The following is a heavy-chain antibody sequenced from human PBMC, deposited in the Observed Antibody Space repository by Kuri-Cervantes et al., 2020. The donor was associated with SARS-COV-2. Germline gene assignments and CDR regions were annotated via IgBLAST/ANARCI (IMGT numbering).Heavy chain of an antibody. CDR3: AKDLGYYGSGSS. CDR2: ISGIGGST. V-gene: IGHV3-23*01. Sequence: GESLKISCKGPGYSFTSYWIGWVRQAPGKGLEWVSAISGIGGSTYYADSVKGRFTISRDNSKNTLYLQMNSLRAEDTAVYYCAKDLGYYGSGSSWGQGTLVTVSS. CDR1: GYSFTSYW. J-gene: IGHJ5*02. D-gene: IGHD3-10*01.